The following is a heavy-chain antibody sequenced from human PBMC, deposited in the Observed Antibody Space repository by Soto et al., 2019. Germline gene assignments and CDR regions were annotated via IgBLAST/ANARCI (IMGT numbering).Heavy chain of an antibody. Sequence: QVQLQESGPGLVKPSETLSLTCTVSGGSISSYDWSWIRRPPGKVLEWIGYIYNSGSTHSNPSLQSRVTVSVDTSKNQFSLQLSSVTAAYTGIYDCARARITMVREFIQDNMDVWGQGTTVIVSS. CDR1: GGSISSYD. D-gene: IGHD3-10*01. CDR2: IYNSGST. J-gene: IGHJ6*02. CDR3: ARARITMVREFIQDNMDV. V-gene: IGHV4-59*01.